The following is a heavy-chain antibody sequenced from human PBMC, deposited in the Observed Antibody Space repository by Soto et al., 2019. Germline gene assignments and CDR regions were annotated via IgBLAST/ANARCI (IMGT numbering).Heavy chain of an antibody. Sequence: ASVKVSCKASGYTFTGYYMHWVRQAPGQGLEWMGWINPNSGGTDYAQKFQGWVTMTRNTSISTAYMELSRLRSEDTAVYYCARGWEYYDFWSGLSNWFDPWGQGTLVTVSS. CDR2: INPNSGGT. D-gene: IGHD3-3*01. CDR3: ARGWEYYDFWSGLSNWFDP. V-gene: IGHV1-2*04. CDR1: GYTFTGYY. J-gene: IGHJ5*02.